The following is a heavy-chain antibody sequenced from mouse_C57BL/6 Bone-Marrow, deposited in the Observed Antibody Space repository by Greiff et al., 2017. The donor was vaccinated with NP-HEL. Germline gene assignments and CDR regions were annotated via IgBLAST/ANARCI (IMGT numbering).Heavy chain of an antibody. J-gene: IGHJ3*01. CDR3: AREEARGFAY. CDR1: GYTFTDYN. CDR2: INPNNGGT. V-gene: IGHV1-18*01. Sequence: EVQLQQSGPELVKPGASVKIPCKASGYTFTDYNMDWVKQSHGKSLEWIGDINPNNGGTIYNQKFKGKATLTVDKSSSTAYMELRSLTSEDTAVYYCAREEARGFAYWGQGTLVTVSA.